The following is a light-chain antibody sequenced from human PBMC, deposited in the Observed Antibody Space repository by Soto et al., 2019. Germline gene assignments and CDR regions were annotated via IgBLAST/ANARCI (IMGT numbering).Light chain of an antibody. CDR3: TSYSSSSTFSV. CDR1: SSHIGSYNY. V-gene: IGLV2-14*01. CDR2: QVT. J-gene: IGLJ1*01. Sequence: QSVLTQPASMSRSPGQPITIPCTGTSSHIGSYNYVSWYQHHPGKAPKTIIDQVTNRPSGVSHRFSGSKSGNTASLTISGLQAEDEADYYCTSYSSSSTFSVFGSGSKVTVL.